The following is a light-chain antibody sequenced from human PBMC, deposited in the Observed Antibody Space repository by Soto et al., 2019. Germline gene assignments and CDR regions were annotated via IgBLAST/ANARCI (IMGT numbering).Light chain of an antibody. Sequence: MPKTPSAPPFSVSVGHPVTIPRRASQSISTWLAWYQQKSGRAPKLLIYDSSSLESGVPSRFSGSGSGTEFSLTISSLQPDDFATYYCQQYDSFSITFGQGTRLEIK. V-gene: IGKV1-5*01. J-gene: IGKJ5*01. CDR1: QSISTW. CDR3: QQYDSFSIT. CDR2: DSS.